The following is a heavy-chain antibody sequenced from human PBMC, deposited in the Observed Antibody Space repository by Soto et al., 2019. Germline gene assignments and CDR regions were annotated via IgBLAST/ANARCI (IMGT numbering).Heavy chain of an antibody. CDR1: GFTFSSYG. Sequence: QVQLVESGGGVVQPGRSLRLSCAASGFTFSSYGMHWVRQAPGKGLEWVADISYDGSNKNYADSVKGRFTISRDNSKNTLYLQMNSLRAEDTAVYYCAKSRNIDYWGQGTLVTGYS. V-gene: IGHV3-30*18. J-gene: IGHJ4*02. CDR2: ISYDGSNK. CDR3: AKSRNIDY.